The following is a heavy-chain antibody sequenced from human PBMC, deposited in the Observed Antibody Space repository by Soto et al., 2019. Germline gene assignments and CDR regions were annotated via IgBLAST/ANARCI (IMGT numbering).Heavy chain of an antibody. CDR1: GFTFSSFG. V-gene: IGHV3-33*01. J-gene: IGHJ5*02. Sequence: QEQLVESGGGVVQPGRSLRLSCAASGFTFSSFGMHWVRQAPGKGLEWVAVIWSDGYNKYYADSVKGRFTISRDNTKSRVYVQMNSLIFEHAAVHYCVRDRPYPDIVIVGAAVNPYDWFDPWGQGTLVTVSS. CDR2: IWSDGYNK. D-gene: IGHD2-15*01. CDR3: VRDRPYPDIVIVGAAVNPYDWFDP.